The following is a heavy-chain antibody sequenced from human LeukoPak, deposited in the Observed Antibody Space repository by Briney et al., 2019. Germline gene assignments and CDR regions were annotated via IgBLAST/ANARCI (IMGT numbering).Heavy chain of an antibody. J-gene: IGHJ3*02. CDR3: ATCSGGSCFTFDI. V-gene: IGHV4-59*01. CDR2: IYYSGST. Sequence: PETLSLTCTVSGGSISSYYWSWIRQPPGKGLEWIGYIYYSGSTNYNPSLKSRVTISVDTSKNQFSLKLSSVTAADTAVYYCATCSGGSCFTFDIWGQGTMVTVSS. CDR1: GGSISSYY. D-gene: IGHD2-15*01.